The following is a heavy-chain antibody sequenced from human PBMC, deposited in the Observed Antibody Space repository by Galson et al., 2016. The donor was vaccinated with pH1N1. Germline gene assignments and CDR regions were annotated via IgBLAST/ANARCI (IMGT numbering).Heavy chain of an antibody. CDR1: GYTFSNYG. CDR2: ISGYNGDT. J-gene: IGHJ6*01. CDR3: NSLHQGPIGLPPGTLLQEHL. V-gene: IGHV1-18*01. Sequence: SVKVSCKASGYTFSNYGIIWVRQAPGQGFEWMGWISGYNGDTIYAQKFQGRVTMTTDTSTSTAYMDLRSLRSDDTLFLQMNSLHQGPIGLPPGTLLQEHLWG. D-gene: IGHD1/OR15-1a*01.